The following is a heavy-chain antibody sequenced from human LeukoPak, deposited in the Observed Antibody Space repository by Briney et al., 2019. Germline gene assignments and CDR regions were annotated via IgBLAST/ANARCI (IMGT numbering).Heavy chain of an antibody. CDR1: GGSVSGGSYY. V-gene: IGHV4-61*01. CDR2: FYYTGST. D-gene: IGHD6-13*01. CDR3: ARHPVAAAGTVWFDP. Sequence: SETLSLTCTVSGGSVSGGSYYWSWIRQPPGKGLEWIGYFYYTGSTYYNPSLKSRVSISVDTSKNQFSLKLSSVTAADTAVYYCARHPVAAAGTVWFDPWGQGTLVTVSS. J-gene: IGHJ5*02.